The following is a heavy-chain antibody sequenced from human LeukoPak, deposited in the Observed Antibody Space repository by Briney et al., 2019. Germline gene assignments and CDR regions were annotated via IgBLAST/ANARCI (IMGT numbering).Heavy chain of an antibody. Sequence: LSLTCTVSGGSISSGGYYWSWIRQAPGKGLEWVSTINVSGGTTYYADSVKGRFTISRDNSKNTLYLQMNSLRAEDTAVYFCARGAGSNWFAPWGQGTLVTVSS. CDR1: GGSISSGGYY. V-gene: IGHV3-23*01. CDR3: ARGAGSNWFAP. D-gene: IGHD6-25*01. CDR2: INVSGGTT. J-gene: IGHJ5*02.